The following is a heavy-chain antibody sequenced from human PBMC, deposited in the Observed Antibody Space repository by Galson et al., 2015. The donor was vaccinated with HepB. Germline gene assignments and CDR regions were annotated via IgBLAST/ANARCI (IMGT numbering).Heavy chain of an antibody. CDR1: GFTVSSNY. V-gene: IGHV3-66*01. CDR2: IYSGGST. J-gene: IGHJ6*02. Sequence: RLSCAASGFTVSSNYMSWVRQAPGKGLEWVSVIYSGGSTYYADSVKGRFTISRDNSKNTLYLQMNSLRAEDTAVYYCARVGGGYSYGALYYYYGMDVWGQGTTVTVSS. CDR3: ARVGGGYSYGALYYYYGMDV. D-gene: IGHD5-18*01.